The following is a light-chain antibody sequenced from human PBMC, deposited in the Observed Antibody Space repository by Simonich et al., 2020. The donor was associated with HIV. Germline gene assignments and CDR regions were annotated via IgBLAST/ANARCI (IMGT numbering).Light chain of an antibody. CDR3: SSYTSSSTVV. CDR2: DVS. V-gene: IGLV2-14*03. J-gene: IGLJ2*01. Sequence: QSALTQPASVSGSPGQSISISCTGTSSHVGGYNYVSWYQQHPGKAPKLMIYDVSYRPSGVSNRFSGSKSGNTASLTISGLQAEDEADYHCSSYTSSSTVVFGGGTKVTVL. CDR1: SSHVGGYNY.